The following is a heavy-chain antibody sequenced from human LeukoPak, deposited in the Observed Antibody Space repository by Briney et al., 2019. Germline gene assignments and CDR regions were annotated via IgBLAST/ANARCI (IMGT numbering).Heavy chain of an antibody. J-gene: IGHJ4*02. V-gene: IGHV4-59*01. CDR2: IYYSGST. D-gene: IGHD2-15*01. Sequence: PSETLSLTCTVSGASISSYYWSWIRQPPGKGLEWIGYIYYSGSTNYNPSLKSRVTISVDTSKNQFSLKLSSVTAADTAVYYCARGRSGLDYWGQGTLVTVSS. CDR3: ARGRSGLDY. CDR1: GASISSYY.